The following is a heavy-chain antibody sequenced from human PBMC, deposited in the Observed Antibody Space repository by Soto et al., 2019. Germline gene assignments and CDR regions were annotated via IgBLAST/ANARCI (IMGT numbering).Heavy chain of an antibody. V-gene: IGHV3-48*02. CDR1: GFTFSNYA. D-gene: IGHD4-17*01. Sequence: EVQLVESGGGLVQPGGSLRLSCAASGFTFSNYAMNWVRQAPGKGLEWVSYISHKRSAIYHADSVKGRFTISRDNAKNSLYLQMNSLRDEDTAVYYCARDPYSSTTGTIMDYWGQGTLVTVSS. J-gene: IGHJ4*02. CDR3: ARDPYSSTTGTIMDY. CDR2: ISHKRSAI.